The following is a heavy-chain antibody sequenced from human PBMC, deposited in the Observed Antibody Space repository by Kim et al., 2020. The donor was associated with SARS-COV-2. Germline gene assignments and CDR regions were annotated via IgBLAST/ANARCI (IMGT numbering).Heavy chain of an antibody. D-gene: IGHD6-19*01. CDR2: IKQDGNKT. Sequence: GGSLRLSCAASGFTFSNYWMPWVRQAPGKGLEWVANIKQDGNKTYYVDSVKGRFTISRDNAESTLYLQMNSLRAEDTAVYYCAREGDLYSSGKDAFDIWGHGATVTVSS. V-gene: IGHV3-7*01. CDR1: GFTFSNYW. J-gene: IGHJ3*02. CDR3: AREGDLYSSGKDAFDI.